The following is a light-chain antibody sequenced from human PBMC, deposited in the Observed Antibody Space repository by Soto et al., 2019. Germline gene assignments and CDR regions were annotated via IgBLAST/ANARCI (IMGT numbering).Light chain of an antibody. V-gene: IGKV1-5*03. CDR1: QSISSW. Sequence: DIQMTQSPSTLSASVGDRVIITCRASQSISSWLAWYQQKPGKAPNLLIYKASTLESGVPSRFSGSGSGTDVTLTISSLQPDDFATDYCQQYDTYWTVGQGTKVEIK. CDR3: QQYDTYWT. J-gene: IGKJ1*01. CDR2: KAS.